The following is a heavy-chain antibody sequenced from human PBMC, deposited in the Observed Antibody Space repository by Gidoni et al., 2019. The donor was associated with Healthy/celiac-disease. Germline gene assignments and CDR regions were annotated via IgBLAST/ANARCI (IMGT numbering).Heavy chain of an antibody. CDR3: ASTPIAAAGANPYWYFDL. Sequence: QVQLQESGPGLVKPSGTLSLTCAVSGGSISSSNWWSWVRQPPGKGLEWIGEIYHSGSTNYNPSLKSRVTISVDKSKNQFSLKLSSVTAADTAVYYCASTPIAAAGANPYWYFDLWGRGTLVTVSS. V-gene: IGHV4-4*02. CDR1: GGSISSSNW. CDR2: IYHSGST. J-gene: IGHJ2*01. D-gene: IGHD6-13*01.